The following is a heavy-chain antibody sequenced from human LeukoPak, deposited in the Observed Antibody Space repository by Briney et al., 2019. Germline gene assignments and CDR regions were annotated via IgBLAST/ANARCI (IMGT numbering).Heavy chain of an antibody. Sequence: PSETLSLTCTVSGGSISSYYWSWIRQPPGKGLEWIGYIYYSGSTNYSPSLKSRVTLSVDTSKNQFSLKLNSVTAADTAVYYCARGLWFGDENPPYFDYWGQGALVTVSS. CDR3: ARGLWFGDENPPYFDY. V-gene: IGHV4-59*08. CDR1: GGSISSYY. J-gene: IGHJ4*02. CDR2: IYYSGST. D-gene: IGHD3-10*01.